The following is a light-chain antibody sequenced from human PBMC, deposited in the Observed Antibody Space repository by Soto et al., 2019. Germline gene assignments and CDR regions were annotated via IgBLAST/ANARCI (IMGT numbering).Light chain of an antibody. CDR2: GNN. J-gene: IGLJ1*01. Sequence: QAVVTQPPSVSGAPGQRVTISCTGSSSSIGAGYDVHWYHQLPGAAPKLLVSGNNNRPSGVPDRFSASKSGTSASLAITGLQTEDEAQYYCQSYDSRLTAYVFGTGTQLTV. CDR3: QSYDSRLTAYV. V-gene: IGLV1-40*01. CDR1: SSSIGAGYD.